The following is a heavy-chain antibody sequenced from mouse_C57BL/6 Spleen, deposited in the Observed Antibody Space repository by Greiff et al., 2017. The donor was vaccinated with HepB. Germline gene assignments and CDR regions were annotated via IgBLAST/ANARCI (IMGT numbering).Heavy chain of an antibody. CDR2: ISDGGSYT. Sequence: EVKLVESGGGLVKPGGSLKLSCAASGFTFSSYAMSWVRQTPEKRLEWVATISDGGSYTYYPDNVKGRFTISRDNTKNNLYLQMSHLKSEDTAMYYCARRDGNYDFAYWGQGTLVTVSA. D-gene: IGHD2-1*01. CDR3: ARRDGNYDFAY. J-gene: IGHJ3*01. CDR1: GFTFSSYA. V-gene: IGHV5-4*03.